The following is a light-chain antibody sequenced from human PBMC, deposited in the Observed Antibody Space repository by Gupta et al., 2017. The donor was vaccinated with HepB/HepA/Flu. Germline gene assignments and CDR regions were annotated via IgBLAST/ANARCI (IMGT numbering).Light chain of an antibody. Sequence: QSVLTQPPSASGTPGQRVIISCSGSSSNIGTNYVYWYQQLPGTAPKLLIYRNNQRPSGVPDRFSGPKSGTSASLAISGLRSEDEADYYCAAGDDSLSGVVFGGGTKLTVL. J-gene: IGLJ2*01. V-gene: IGLV1-47*01. CDR1: SSNIGTNY. CDR2: RNN. CDR3: AAGDDSLSGVV.